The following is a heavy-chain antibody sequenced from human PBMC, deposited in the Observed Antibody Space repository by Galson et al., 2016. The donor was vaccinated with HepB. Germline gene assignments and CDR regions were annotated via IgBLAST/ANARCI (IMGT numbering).Heavy chain of an antibody. CDR1: GFTFNDYA. CDR2: LSEDGSDK. J-gene: IGHJ5*02. V-gene: IGHV3-30-3*01. D-gene: IGHD3-16*01. CDR3: ARASTKGGTYCFDP. Sequence: SLRLSCASSGFTFNDYAMVWVRQAPGKGPEWVAVLSEDGSDKNYPGSVKGRFIISRDNSRNVLYLEVNSLRAEDTAVYYCARASTKGGTYCFDPWGQGTLVTVSS.